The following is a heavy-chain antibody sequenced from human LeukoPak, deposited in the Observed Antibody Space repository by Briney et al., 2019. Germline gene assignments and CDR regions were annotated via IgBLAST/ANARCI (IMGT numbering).Heavy chain of an antibody. D-gene: IGHD6-13*01. V-gene: IGHV3-30*18. J-gene: IGHJ4*02. CDR2: ISYDGSNK. CDR1: GFTFSNYG. CDR3: AKGLSWYMEGFDY. Sequence: PGGSLRLSCAASGFTFSNYGMHWVRQAPGKGLEWVALISYDGSNKYYADSVKGRFTISRDNSKNTLYLQMNSLRAEDTAVYYCAKGLSWYMEGFDYWGQGTLVTVSS.